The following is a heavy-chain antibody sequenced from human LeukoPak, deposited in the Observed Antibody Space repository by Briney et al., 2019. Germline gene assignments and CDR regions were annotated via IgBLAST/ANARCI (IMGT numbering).Heavy chain of an antibody. CDR1: GGSFSGYY. CDR2: INHSGST. Sequence: PSETLSLTCAVYGGSFSGYYWSWIRQPPGKGLEWIGEINHSGSTNYNPSLKSRVTISVDTSKNQFSLKLSSVTAADTAVYYCASAGVAAAGKDWFDPWGQGTLVTVSS. CDR3: ASAGVAAAGKDWFDP. D-gene: IGHD6-13*01. V-gene: IGHV4-34*01. J-gene: IGHJ5*02.